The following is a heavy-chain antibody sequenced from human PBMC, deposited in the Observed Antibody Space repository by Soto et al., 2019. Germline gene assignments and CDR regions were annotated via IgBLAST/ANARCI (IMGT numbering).Heavy chain of an antibody. CDR3: TRDPLYCSGGSCYPFDP. D-gene: IGHD2-15*01. J-gene: IGHJ5*02. CDR1: GFTFGDYA. Sequence: EVQLVESGGGLVKPGRSLRLSCTASGFTFGDYAMSWFRQAPGKGLEWVGFIRSKAYGGTTEYAASVKGRFTISRDDSKSIAYLQINSLKTEDTAVYYCTRDPLYCSGGSCYPFDPWGQGTLVTVSS. V-gene: IGHV3-49*05. CDR2: IRSKAYGGTT.